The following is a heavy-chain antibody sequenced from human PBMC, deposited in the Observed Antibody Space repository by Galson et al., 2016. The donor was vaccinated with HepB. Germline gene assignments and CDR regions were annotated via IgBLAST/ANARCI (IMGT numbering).Heavy chain of an antibody. CDR3: ARDLSGGFDQ. D-gene: IGHD5-12*01. V-gene: IGHV4-39*07. CDR2: VYYTGNT. J-gene: IGHJ4*02. Sequence: SETLSLTCSVSGGSIDSHRYYWGWIRQPPGKALEWIGSVYYTGNTYNNPSLKSRVSISVDTSKSQVSLRLASVTAADTAVYYCARDLSGGFDQWGQGTVVTVSS. CDR1: GGSIDSHRYY.